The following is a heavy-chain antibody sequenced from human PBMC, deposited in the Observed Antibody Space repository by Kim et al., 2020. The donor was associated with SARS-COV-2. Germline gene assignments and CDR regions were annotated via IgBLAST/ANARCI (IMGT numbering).Heavy chain of an antibody. CDR3: ARHLRNWYFDL. J-gene: IGHJ2*01. V-gene: IGHV4-39*01. Sequence: YHTPSLKGRVTLSVDTSKNQFSLRLSSVTAADAAVYYCARHLRNWYFDLWGRGTLVTVSS.